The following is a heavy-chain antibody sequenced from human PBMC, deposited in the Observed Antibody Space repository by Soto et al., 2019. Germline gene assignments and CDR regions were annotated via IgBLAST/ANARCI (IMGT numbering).Heavy chain of an antibody. J-gene: IGHJ5*02. CDR1: GGGISIDP. D-gene: IGHD3-3*01. CDR2: IIPSVGTA. CDR3: ARLDGYYDFWSGSRDSRGSPELYNWFDP. V-gene: IGHV1-69*01. Sequence: EAPLNVARKSSGGGISIDPISWVRQTPGQGLEWMGGIIPSVGTANYAQKFQGRVTITADESTSTAYMELSSLRSEDTAVYYCARLDGYYDFWSGSRDSRGSPELYNWFDPWGQGPLGTVPS.